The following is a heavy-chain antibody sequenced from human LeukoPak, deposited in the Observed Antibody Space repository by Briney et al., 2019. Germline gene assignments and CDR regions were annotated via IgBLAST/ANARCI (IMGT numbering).Heavy chain of an antibody. V-gene: IGHV3-7*03. CDR2: LKQDGSEK. CDR1: GFTFSTYW. CDR3: ARVPRSGDRFDP. J-gene: IGHJ5*02. D-gene: IGHD2-15*01. Sequence: GGSLRLSCAASGFTFSTYWMSWVRQAPGKGLEWVANLKQDGSEKYYVDSVKGRFTISRDNAKNSLYLQLNSLRSEDTAVYYCARVPRSGDRFDPWGQGTLVTVSS.